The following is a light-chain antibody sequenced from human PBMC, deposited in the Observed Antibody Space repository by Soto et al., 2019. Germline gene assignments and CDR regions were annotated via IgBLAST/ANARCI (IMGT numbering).Light chain of an antibody. Sequence: ELVLTQSPSTLSFSPGERATLSCRTSHSVSSSLAWYQQRPCQSPRLLIHDASKRATGIPARFSGSGSGTDVTLTISGLETEDFAVYYCQHRSNWPPLFTFGPGTKVDMK. CDR2: DAS. V-gene: IGKV3-11*01. J-gene: IGKJ3*01. CDR1: HSVSSS. CDR3: QHRSNWPPLFT.